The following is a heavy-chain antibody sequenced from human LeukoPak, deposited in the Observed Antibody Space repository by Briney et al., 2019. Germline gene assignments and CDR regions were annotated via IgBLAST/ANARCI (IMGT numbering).Heavy chain of an antibody. CDR1: GFTFSSYG. CDR2: ISYDGSNK. V-gene: IGHV3-30*18. Sequence: GRSLRLSCAASGFTFSSYGIHWVRQAPGKGLEWVAVISYDGSNKYYVDSVKGRFTISRDNSKNTLYLQMNGLRAEDTAVYYCVKDRTAGYDGLVDYWGQGTLVTVSS. CDR3: VKDRTAGYDGLVDY. J-gene: IGHJ4*02. D-gene: IGHD5-12*01.